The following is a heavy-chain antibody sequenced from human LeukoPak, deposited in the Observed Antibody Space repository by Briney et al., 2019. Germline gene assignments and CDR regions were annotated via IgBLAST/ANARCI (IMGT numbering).Heavy chain of an antibody. V-gene: IGHV4-59*01. D-gene: IGHD3-22*01. Sequence: SETLSLTCTVSGGSISSYYWSWIRQPPGKGLEWIGYIYYSGSTNYNPSLKSRVTISVDTSKNQFSLKRSSVTAADTAVYYCARGDSSGSPGRFDPWGQGTLVNVSS. CDR1: GGSISSYY. J-gene: IGHJ5*02. CDR3: ARGDSSGSPGRFDP. CDR2: IYYSGST.